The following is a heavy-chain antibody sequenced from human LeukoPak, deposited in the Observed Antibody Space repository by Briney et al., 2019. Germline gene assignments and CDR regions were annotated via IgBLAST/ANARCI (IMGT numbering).Heavy chain of an antibody. D-gene: IGHD4-17*01. CDR2: ISYDGGNK. CDR3: ARERSDAFDI. J-gene: IGHJ3*02. CDR1: GFTFSSYA. Sequence: GGSLRLSCAASGFTFSSYAMHWVRQAPGKGLEWVAVISYDGGNKYYADSVKGRFTISRDTSKTILYLQMNSLRAEDTAVYFCARERSDAFDIWGQGTMVTVSS. V-gene: IGHV3-30-3*01.